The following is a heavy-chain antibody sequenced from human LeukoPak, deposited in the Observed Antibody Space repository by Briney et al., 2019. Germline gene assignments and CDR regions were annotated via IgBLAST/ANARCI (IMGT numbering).Heavy chain of an antibody. D-gene: IGHD6-13*01. V-gene: IGHV1-18*01. Sequence: GASVKVSCKASGYTFTSYGISWVRQAPGQGLEWMGWISAYNGNTNYAQKLQGRVTITADKSTSTAYMELSSLRSEDTAVYYCARVGAAAGEHWGQGTLVTVSS. CDR3: ARVGAAAGEH. J-gene: IGHJ4*02. CDR1: GYTFTSYG. CDR2: ISAYNGNT.